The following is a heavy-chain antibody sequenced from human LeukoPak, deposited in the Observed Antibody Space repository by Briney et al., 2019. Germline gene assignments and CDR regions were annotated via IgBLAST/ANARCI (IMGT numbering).Heavy chain of an antibody. Sequence: GGSLRLSCAASGFTFSSYWMHWVRQAPGKGLVWVSRINSDGSSTSYADSVKGRFTISRDNAKNTLYLQMNSLRAEDTAVYYCARSQYSSDWYDYWGQGTLVAVSS. V-gene: IGHV3-74*01. J-gene: IGHJ4*02. D-gene: IGHD6-13*01. CDR3: ARSQYSSDWYDY. CDR1: GFTFSSYW. CDR2: INSDGSST.